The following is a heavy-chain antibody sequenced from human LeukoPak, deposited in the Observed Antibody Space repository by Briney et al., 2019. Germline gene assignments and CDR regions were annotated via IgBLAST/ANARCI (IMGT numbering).Heavy chain of an antibody. D-gene: IGHD3-22*01. CDR3: AKEHYYDSSGYPSFDY. J-gene: IGHJ4*02. CDR2: ICYDGSNK. CDR1: GFTFSSNG. Sequence: GGPLRLPCPPPGFTFSSNGMHWVRQAPGKGLEWVAVICYDGSNKYYADSVKGRFTISRDNSKNTLYLQMNSLRAEDTAVYYCAKEHYYDSSGYPSFDYWGQGTLVTVSS. V-gene: IGHV3-33*06.